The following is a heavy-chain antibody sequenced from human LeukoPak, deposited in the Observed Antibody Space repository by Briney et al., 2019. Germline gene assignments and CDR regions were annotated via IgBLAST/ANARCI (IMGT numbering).Heavy chain of an antibody. CDR3: AKDFGVTMIVVGFDY. J-gene: IGHJ4*02. Sequence: GGSLRLSCAASGFTFSSYGVHWVRQAPGKGLEWVAVISYDGSNKYYADSVKGRFTISRDNSKNTLYLQMNSLRAEDTAVYYCAKDFGVTMIVVGFDYWGQGTLVTVSS. CDR1: GFTFSSYG. V-gene: IGHV3-30*18. CDR2: ISYDGSNK. D-gene: IGHD3-22*01.